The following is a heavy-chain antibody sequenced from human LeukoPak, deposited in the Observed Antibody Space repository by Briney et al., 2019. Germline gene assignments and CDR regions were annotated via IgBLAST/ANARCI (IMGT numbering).Heavy chain of an antibody. J-gene: IGHJ4*02. V-gene: IGHV3-9*01. D-gene: IGHD5-12*01. CDR2: ISWNSGSI. CDR1: GFTFDDYA. CDR3: AKDRRLRLRGDIFDY. Sequence: GRSLRFSCAASGFTFDDYAMHWVRQAPGKGLEWVSGISWNSGSIGYADSVKGRFTISRDNAKNSLYLQMNSLRAEDTALYYCAKDRRLRLRGDIFDYWGQGTLVTVSS.